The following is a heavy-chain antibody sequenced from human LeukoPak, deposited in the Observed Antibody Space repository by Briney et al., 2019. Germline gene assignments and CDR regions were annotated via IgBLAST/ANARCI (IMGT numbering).Heavy chain of an antibody. D-gene: IGHD6-13*01. CDR2: IIPIFGTA. CDR1: GYTFTSYY. V-gene: IGHV1-69*06. Sequence: ASVKVSCKASGYTFTSYYMHWVRQAPGQGLEWMGGIIPIFGTANYAQKFQGRVTITADKSTSTAYMELGSLRSEDTAVYYCARSQSPGIAAAGSTFDYWGQGTLVTVSS. J-gene: IGHJ4*02. CDR3: ARSQSPGIAAAGSTFDY.